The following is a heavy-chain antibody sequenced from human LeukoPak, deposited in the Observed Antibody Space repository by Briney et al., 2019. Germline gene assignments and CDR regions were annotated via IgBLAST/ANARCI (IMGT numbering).Heavy chain of an antibody. D-gene: IGHD6-13*01. CDR2: IYHSGST. CDR1: GGSISSGGYY. V-gene: IGHV4-30-2*05. Sequence: PSGTLSLTCTVSGGSISSGGYYWSWIRQPPGKGLEWIGYIYHSGSTYYNPSLKSRVTISRDTSKNQFSLRLTSVTAADTAVYYCARRGIAPALYFDFWGQGALVTVSS. J-gene: IGHJ4*02. CDR3: ARRGIAPALYFDF.